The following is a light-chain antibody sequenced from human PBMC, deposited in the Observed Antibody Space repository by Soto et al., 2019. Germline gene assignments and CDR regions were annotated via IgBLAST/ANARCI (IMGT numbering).Light chain of an antibody. CDR3: QQRSNWPRT. V-gene: IGKV3-11*01. Sequence: DIVSTQSPATLSLSPGESATLSCRASQSVSSYLAWYQQKPGQAPRLLIYDASNRATGIPARFSGSGSGTDFTLTISSLEPEDFAVYYCQQRSNWPRTFAPGTKVDIK. J-gene: IGKJ3*01. CDR2: DAS. CDR1: QSVSSY.